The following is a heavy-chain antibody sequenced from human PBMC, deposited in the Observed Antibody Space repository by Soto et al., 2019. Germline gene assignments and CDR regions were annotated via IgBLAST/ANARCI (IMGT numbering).Heavy chain of an antibody. CDR2: ISGSGGST. CDR3: AKDLRATVIPY. Sequence: GGSLRLSCAASGFTFSSYAMSWVRQAPGKGLEWVSAISGSGGSTYYADSVKGRFTISRDNSKNTLYLQMNSLRAEDKAVYYCAKDLRATVIPYWGQGTLVTVSS. J-gene: IGHJ4*02. CDR1: GFTFSSYA. V-gene: IGHV3-23*01. D-gene: IGHD4-17*01.